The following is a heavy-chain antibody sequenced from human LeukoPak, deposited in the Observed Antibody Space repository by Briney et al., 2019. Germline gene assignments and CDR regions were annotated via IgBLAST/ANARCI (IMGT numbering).Heavy chain of an antibody. J-gene: IGHJ1*01. CDR2: ISHDGTTK. V-gene: IGHV3-30*18. Sequence: PGRSLRLSCAASGFIFSNYGMHWVRQAPGKGPEWVAVISHDGTTKFYADSVKGRFTISRDNSRSMLDLQLFGLIPEDTAVYYCAKEPNSYSSGWYFHHWGQGTRVTVSS. D-gene: IGHD6-25*01. CDR3: AKEPNSYSSGWYFHH. CDR1: GFIFSNYG.